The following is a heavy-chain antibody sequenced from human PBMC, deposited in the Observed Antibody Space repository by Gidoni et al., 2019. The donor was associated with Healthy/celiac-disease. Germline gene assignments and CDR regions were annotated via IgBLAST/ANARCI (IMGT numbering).Heavy chain of an antibody. CDR2: INHSGST. V-gene: IGHV4-34*01. CDR3: ARVHYDFWSGYPNWFDP. Sequence: QVQLQQWGAGLLKPSETLSLTCAVYGGSFSGYYWSWIRQPPGKGLEWIGEINHSGSTNYNPSLKSRVTISVDTSKNQFSLKLSSVTAADTAVYYCARVHYDFWSGYPNWFDPWGQGTLVTVSS. D-gene: IGHD3-3*01. CDR1: GGSFSGYY. J-gene: IGHJ5*02.